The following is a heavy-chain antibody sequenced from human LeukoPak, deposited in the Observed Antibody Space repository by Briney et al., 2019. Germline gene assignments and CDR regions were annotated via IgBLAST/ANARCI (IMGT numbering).Heavy chain of an antibody. CDR1: GYSFTDDG. V-gene: IGHV1-2*02. D-gene: IGHD3-22*01. J-gene: IGHJ3*02. Sequence: ASVKVSCKASGYSFTDDGISWLRQAPGQGLEWMGWINPNSGGTNYAQKFQGRVTMTRDTSISTAYMELSRLRSDDTAVYYCARGWTYYYDSSGYYPTDHDAFDIWGQGTMVTVSS. CDR3: ARGWTYYYDSSGYYPTDHDAFDI. CDR2: INPNSGGT.